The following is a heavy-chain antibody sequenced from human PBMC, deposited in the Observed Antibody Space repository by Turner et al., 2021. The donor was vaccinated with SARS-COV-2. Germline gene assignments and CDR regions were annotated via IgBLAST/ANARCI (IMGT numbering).Heavy chain of an antibody. Sequence: QVQLVQSGAEVKKPGASVKVTCKVSGYTLIHLSILWVRQSPGKGLEWMGGFDPEDGETSYAQKFQGRVTMTEDTSTDTAYMELSSLRSEDTAVYYCATAPANYYDRSVSKGFYYYYYGMDVWGQGTTVTVSS. CDR1: GYTLIHLS. D-gene: IGHD3-22*01. V-gene: IGHV1-24*01. CDR3: ATAPANYYDRSVSKGFYYYYYGMDV. CDR2: FDPEDGET. J-gene: IGHJ6*02.